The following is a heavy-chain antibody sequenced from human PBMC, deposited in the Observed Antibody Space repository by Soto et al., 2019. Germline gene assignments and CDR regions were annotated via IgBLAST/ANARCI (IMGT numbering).Heavy chain of an antibody. J-gene: IGHJ6*02. CDR3: ARHRIQLERYYYYGMDV. D-gene: IGHD1-1*01. V-gene: IGHV5-10-1*01. CDR1: GYSFTSYW. Sequence: GESLKISCKGSGYSFTSYWISWVRQMPGKGLEWMGRIDPSDSYTNYSPSFQGHVTISADKSISTAYLQWISLKASDTAMYYCARHRIQLERYYYYGMDVWGQGTTVTVSS. CDR2: IDPSDSYT.